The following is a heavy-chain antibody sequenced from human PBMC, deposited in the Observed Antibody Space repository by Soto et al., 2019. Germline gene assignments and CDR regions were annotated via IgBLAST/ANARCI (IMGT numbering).Heavy chain of an antibody. V-gene: IGHV3-13*01. J-gene: IGHJ6*02. Sequence: GGSLRLSCAASGFTFSSYDMHWVRQATGKGLEWVSAIGTAGDTYYPGSVKGRFTISRENAKNSLYLQMNSLRAEDTAVYYCAREGIAAAGTNHYYYYGMDVWGQGTTVTVSS. CDR1: GFTFSSYD. CDR2: IGTAGDT. CDR3: AREGIAAAGTNHYYYYGMDV. D-gene: IGHD6-13*01.